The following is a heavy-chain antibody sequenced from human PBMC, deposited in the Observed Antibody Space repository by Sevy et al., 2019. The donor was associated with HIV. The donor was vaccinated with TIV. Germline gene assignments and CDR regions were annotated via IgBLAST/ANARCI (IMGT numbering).Heavy chain of an antibody. D-gene: IGHD3-10*01. CDR3: ARVKSYGSGSYAFDS. CDR1: GGSISSYY. V-gene: IGHV4-4*07. CDR2: IYTSGST. J-gene: IGHJ3*02. Sequence: SETLSLTCTVSGGSISSYYWSWIRQPAGKGLEWIGRIYTSGSTNYNPSLKSRVTMSVDTSKNKFSLKRSSVTAAETAVYFCARVKSYGSGSYAFDSWGQGTMVTVSS.